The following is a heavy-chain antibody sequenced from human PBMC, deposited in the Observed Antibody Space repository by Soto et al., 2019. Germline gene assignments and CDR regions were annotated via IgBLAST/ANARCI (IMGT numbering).Heavy chain of an antibody. V-gene: IGHV3-74*01. CDR3: ARVLETAMVGYYYGMDV. J-gene: IGHJ6*02. CDR2: INSDGSST. Sequence: GGSLRLSCAASGFTFSSYWMHWVRQAPGKGLVWVSRINSDGSSTSYADSVKGRFTISRDNAKNTLYLQMNSLRAEDTAVYYCARVLETAMVGYYYGMDVWGQGTTVTVSS. D-gene: IGHD5-18*01. CDR1: GFTFSSYW.